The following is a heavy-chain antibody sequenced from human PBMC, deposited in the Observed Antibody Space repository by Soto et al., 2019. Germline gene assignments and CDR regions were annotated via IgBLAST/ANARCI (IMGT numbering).Heavy chain of an antibody. J-gene: IGHJ4*02. D-gene: IGHD5-18*01. CDR1: GFTFSSYS. V-gene: IGHV3-48*02. CDR2: ISSISSTI. Sequence: PGGSLRLSCAASGFTFSSYSMNWVLQAPGKGLECVSYISSISSTIYYADSWKGRFTISRDNGKNSLYLQRTSLRDEDTAVYYCAGDSGYSYGPIDYWGKGTLVTVSS. CDR3: AGDSGYSYGPIDY.